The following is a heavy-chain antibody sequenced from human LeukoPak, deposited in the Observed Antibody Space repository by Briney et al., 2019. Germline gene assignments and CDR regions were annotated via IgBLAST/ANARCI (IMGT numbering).Heavy chain of an antibody. Sequence: GGSLRLSCAASGFTFSTYTINWVRQAPGKGLEWVSAVSDSIDVHYSDSVKGRFTISRDNARNSLYLQMNSLRDEDTAVYYCARDGLHTAHFDYWGQGTLVTVSS. CDR2: VSDSIDV. J-gene: IGHJ4*02. V-gene: IGHV3-48*02. CDR3: ARDGLHTAHFDY. CDR1: GFTFSTYT. D-gene: IGHD2-21*01.